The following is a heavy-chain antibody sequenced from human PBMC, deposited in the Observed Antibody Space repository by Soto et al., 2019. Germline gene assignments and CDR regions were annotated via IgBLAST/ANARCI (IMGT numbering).Heavy chain of an antibody. CDR2: LSYDGSTN. Sequence: QVQLVESGGGVVQPGRSLRLSCAASGFTFNAYVMHWVRQAPGKGLEWVAVLSYDGSTNYYEDSLKGRFTISRDNSKNTLFLKINSQRAEDRGAYYCGTKRCFHFAMWGQGTLVTVSS. D-gene: IGHD1-1*01. CDR3: GTKRCFHFAM. CDR1: GFTFNAYV. J-gene: IGHJ4*02. V-gene: IGHV3-30*03.